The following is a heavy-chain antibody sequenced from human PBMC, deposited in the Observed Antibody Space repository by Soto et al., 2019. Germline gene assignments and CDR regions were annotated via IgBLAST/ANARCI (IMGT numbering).Heavy chain of an antibody. Sequence: QITLNESGPTQVKPRQTLTLTCPFSGFSLTTSGVGVGWIRQSPGKAPEWLALIYWDDDKRYSPSLKSRLTIPKATSKNQVVLTMADLDPADTATYSCAHRVLRTVFGLVTTTAIYFDFWGQGTPVAVSS. CDR1: GFSLTTSGVG. V-gene: IGHV2-5*02. D-gene: IGHD3-3*01. CDR3: AHRVLRTVFGLVTTTAIYFDF. CDR2: IYWDDDK. J-gene: IGHJ4*02.